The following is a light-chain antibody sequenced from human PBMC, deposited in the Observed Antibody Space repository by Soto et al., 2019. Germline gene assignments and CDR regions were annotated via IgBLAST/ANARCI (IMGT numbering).Light chain of an antibody. J-gene: IGLJ1*01. CDR2: NVN. CDR3: QSYDSSLSGSYV. V-gene: IGLV2-11*01. Sequence: QSALIQPPSVSGSPGQSVTISCTGTSSDVGSYDYVSWYQQHPGTVPKPMIYNVNTRPSGVPDRFSGSKSGTSASLAITGLQAEDEADYYCQSYDSSLSGSYVFGTGTKLTVL. CDR1: SSDVGSYDY.